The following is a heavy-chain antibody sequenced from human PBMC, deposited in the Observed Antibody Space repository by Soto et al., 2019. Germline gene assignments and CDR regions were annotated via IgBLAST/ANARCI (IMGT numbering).Heavy chain of an antibody. V-gene: IGHV1-18*01. CDR1: GYTFTIYG. D-gene: IGHD3-9*01. J-gene: IGHJ6*02. CDR3: ARVGYYDILTGYYTYYYYGMDV. CDR2: ISAYNGNT. Sequence: GASVKVSCKASGYTFTIYGISWVRQAPGQGLEWMGWISAYNGNTNYAQKLQGRVTMTTDTSTSTAYMELRSLRSDDTAVYYCARVGYYDILTGYYTYYYYGMDVWGQGTTVTVSS.